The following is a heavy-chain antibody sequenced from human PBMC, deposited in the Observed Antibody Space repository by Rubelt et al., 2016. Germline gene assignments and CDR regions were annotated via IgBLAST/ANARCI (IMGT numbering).Heavy chain of an antibody. Sequence: QLQLQESGPGLVKPSETLSLTCNVSGGSINSNTYYWGWIRQPPGKGLEWIGSIFYTGNAHYNPSLKSRVTISVDTSNNDLARRRSSVTAADTAVYDCARRASNSLGFDYGMDVWGQGTTVTVSS. CDR1: GGSINSNTYY. CDR2: IFYTGNA. V-gene: IGHV4-39*02. CDR3: ARRASNSLGFDYGMDV. D-gene: IGHD3-10*01. J-gene: IGHJ6*02.